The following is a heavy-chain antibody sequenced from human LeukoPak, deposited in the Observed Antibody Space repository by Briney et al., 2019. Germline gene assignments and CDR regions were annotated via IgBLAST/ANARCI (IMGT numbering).Heavy chain of an antibody. D-gene: IGHD6-13*01. Sequence: GESLKISCKGSGYTFTNYWIGWVRQLPGKGLEWVAIIYPDNSNTRYSLSFQGLTISADKSINTAYLQWNSLQSSDTAMYYCAREEQSGSSWFAYWGQGTLGTVSS. CDR1: GYTFTNYW. CDR3: AREEQSGSSWFAY. J-gene: IGHJ4*02. CDR2: IYPDNSNT. V-gene: IGHV5-51*01.